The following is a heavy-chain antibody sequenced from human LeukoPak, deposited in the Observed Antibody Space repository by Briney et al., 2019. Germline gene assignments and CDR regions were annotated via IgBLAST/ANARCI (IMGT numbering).Heavy chain of an antibody. CDR1: GGSFSGYY. V-gene: IGHV4-34*12. CDR2: VFHTEST. Sequence: PSETLSLTCSVYGGSFSGYYWSWIRQTPGKGLEGIGNVFHTESTSYSPSLSSRVTLSVDSITRQFFLNLTSVTAADTAIYYCARVVVYTGLPHPDLWGQGTLVSVSS. D-gene: IGHD1-14*01. J-gene: IGHJ4*03. CDR3: ARVVVYTGLPHPDL.